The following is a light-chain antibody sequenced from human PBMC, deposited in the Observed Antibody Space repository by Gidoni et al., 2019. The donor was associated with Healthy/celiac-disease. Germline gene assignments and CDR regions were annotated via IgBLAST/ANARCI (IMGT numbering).Light chain of an antibody. J-gene: IGLJ2*01. CDR2: EVS. CDR1: SSDVCGYNY. Sequence: QSALTQPASVSASPGQSITISCTGTSSDVCGYNYVSWYQQHPGKAPKLMIYEVSNRPSGVSNRFSGSKSGNTASLTISGLQAEDEADYYCSSYTSSSTLVFGGGTKLTVL. CDR3: SSYTSSSTLV. V-gene: IGLV2-14*01.